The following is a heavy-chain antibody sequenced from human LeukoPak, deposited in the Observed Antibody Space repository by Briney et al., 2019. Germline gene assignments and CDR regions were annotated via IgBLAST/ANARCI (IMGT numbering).Heavy chain of an antibody. J-gene: IGHJ5*02. Sequence: TGGSLRLSCAASGFTVSNNYMSWVRQAPGKGLEWVSAISGSGGSTYYADSVKGRFTISRDNAKNSLYLQMNSLRAEDTAVYYCARDLTAAAGTWIWFDPWGQGTLVTVSS. CDR1: GFTVSNNY. V-gene: IGHV3-23*01. D-gene: IGHD6-13*01. CDR2: ISGSGGST. CDR3: ARDLTAAAGTWIWFDP.